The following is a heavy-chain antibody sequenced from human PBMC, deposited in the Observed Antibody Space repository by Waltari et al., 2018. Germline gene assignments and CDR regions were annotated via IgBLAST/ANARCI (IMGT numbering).Heavy chain of an antibody. CDR2: IKQDGSEE. CDR3: VRGTGWLLES. D-gene: IGHD2-21*01. V-gene: IGHV3-7*04. J-gene: IGHJ4*02. Sequence: EVNLVESGGGLVQPGGSLRLPCRAAGFGTSDFWMHWARQAPGKGPEWVATIKQDGSEEYYVDSVKGRFTISRDNAKNSLYLQMNSLRLEDTAVYYCVRGTGWLLESWGQGTLATVSS. CDR1: GFGTSDFW.